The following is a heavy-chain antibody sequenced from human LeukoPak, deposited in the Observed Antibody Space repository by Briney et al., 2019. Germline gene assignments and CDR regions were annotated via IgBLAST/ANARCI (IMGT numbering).Heavy chain of an antibody. CDR2: INHSGST. D-gene: IGHD6-25*01. Sequence: KPSETLSLTCAVYGGSFSGYYWSWIRQPPGKGLEWIGEINHSGSTNYNPSLKSRVTISVDTSKNQFSLKLSSVTAADTAVYYCARGLGKTAGFYYYGMDVWGQGTTVTVSS. V-gene: IGHV4-34*01. CDR1: GGSFSGYY. CDR3: ARGLGKTAGFYYYGMDV. J-gene: IGHJ6*02.